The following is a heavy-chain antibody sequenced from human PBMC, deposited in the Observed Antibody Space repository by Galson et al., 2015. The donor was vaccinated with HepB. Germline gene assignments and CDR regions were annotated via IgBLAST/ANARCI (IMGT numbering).Heavy chain of an antibody. Sequence: SLRLSCAASGFTFSNYGMQWVRQAPGKGLEWVAVVSYEDLTQYYAESVKGRFTISRDNSRNTLFLQMNSLRPEDTAIYYCTKEPEMFISDWYFYSWGQGALVAVSS. CDR2: VSYEDLTQ. V-gene: IGHV3-30*18. J-gene: IGHJ4*02. D-gene: IGHD6-19*01. CDR3: TKEPEMFISDWYFYS. CDR1: GFTFSNYG.